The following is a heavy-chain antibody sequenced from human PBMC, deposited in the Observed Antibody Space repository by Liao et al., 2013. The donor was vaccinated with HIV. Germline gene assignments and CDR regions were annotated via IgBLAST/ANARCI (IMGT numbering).Heavy chain of an antibody. J-gene: IGHJ2*01. CDR3: AREPGNIWFGDFDL. V-gene: IGHV4-59*01. CDR2: IYYSGRT. D-gene: IGHD3-16*01. Sequence: QVQLQESGPGLVKPSETLSLTCTVSAGSIGSYYWSWIRQPPGKGLEWIGYIYYSGRTNYNPSLKSRVTMSVDTSKNQFSLKLSSVTAADTAVYYCAREPGNIWFGDFDLWGRGTLVTVSS. CDR1: AGSIGSYY.